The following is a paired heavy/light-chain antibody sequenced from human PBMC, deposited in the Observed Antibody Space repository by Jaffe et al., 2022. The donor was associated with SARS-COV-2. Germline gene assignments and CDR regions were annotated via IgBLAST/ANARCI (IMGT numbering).Heavy chain of an antibody. D-gene: IGHD3-10*01. CDR1: GFTFTSYA. V-gene: IGHV3-23*01. CDR3: AKVGRRDGSGSYWGNPIYYYLYGMDV. J-gene: IGHJ6*02. Sequence: EVQLLESGGGLVQPGGSLRLSCVASGFTFTSYAMTWVRQAPGKGLEWVSVISGSGRNTNYADSVKGRFTISRDNSQNTLYLQMNSLGAEDTAVYYCAKVGRRDGSGSYWGNPIYYYLYGMDVWGQGTTVTVSS. CDR2: ISGSGRNT.
Light chain of an antibody. CDR1: TGGVTSGHY. CDR3: LLSYSDARAGV. Sequence: QSVVTQEPSLTVSPGGTVTLTCGSSTGGVTSGHYAYWFQQKPGQAPRTLIYDTSNKHSWTPARFSGSLLGGKAALTLSGAQPDDEADYYCLLSYSDARAGVFGGGTKLTVL. J-gene: IGLJ3*02. CDR2: DTS. V-gene: IGLV7-46*01.